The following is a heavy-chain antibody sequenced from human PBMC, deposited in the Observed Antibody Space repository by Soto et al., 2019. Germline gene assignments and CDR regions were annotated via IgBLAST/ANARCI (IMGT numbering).Heavy chain of an antibody. Sequence: QVQLVQSGAEVKKPGASVKVSCKASGYTFTSYAMHWVRQAPGQRLEWMGWINAGNGNTKYSQKFQGRVTITRDTSASTAYMELSSLRSDDTAVYYCQLLLKGWGQGTLVTVSS. CDR3: QLLLKG. CDR1: GYTFTSYA. D-gene: IGHD2-2*01. CDR2: INAGNGNT. V-gene: IGHV1-3*01. J-gene: IGHJ4*02.